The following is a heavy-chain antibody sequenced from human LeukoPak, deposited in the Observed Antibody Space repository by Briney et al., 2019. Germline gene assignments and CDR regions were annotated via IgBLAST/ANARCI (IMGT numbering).Heavy chain of an antibody. D-gene: IGHD4-17*01. Sequence: ASVRVSCKASGYTFTNYYLHWVRQAPGHGLEWMAIINPSDGGTYYEQKLQGRVTVTRDTSTSTVYMELSSLRSEDTAVYYCARDTRTMTAVTRGQHYYYGLDVWGQGTAVTVSS. J-gene: IGHJ6*02. CDR3: ARDTRTMTAVTRGQHYYYGLDV. CDR1: GYTFTNYY. V-gene: IGHV1-46*01. CDR2: INPSDGGT.